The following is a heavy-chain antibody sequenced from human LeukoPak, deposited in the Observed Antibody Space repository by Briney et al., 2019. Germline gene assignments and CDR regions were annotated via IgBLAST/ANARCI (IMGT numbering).Heavy chain of an antibody. V-gene: IGHV1-18*04. J-gene: IGHJ6*03. CDR2: ISAYNGNT. Sequence: ASVKVSCKASGYTFTGYYMHWVRQAPGQGLEWMGWISAYNGNTNYAQKLQGRVTMTTDTSTSTAYMELRSLRSDDTAVYYCARLITGTETVYYYYYMDVWGKGTTVTVSS. CDR3: ARLITGTETVYYYYYMDV. CDR1: GYTFTGYY. D-gene: IGHD1-7*01.